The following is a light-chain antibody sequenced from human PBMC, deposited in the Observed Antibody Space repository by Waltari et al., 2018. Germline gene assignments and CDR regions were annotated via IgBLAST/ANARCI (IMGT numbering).Light chain of an antibody. V-gene: IGLV2-8*01. Sequence: QSALTQPPSASGSPGQSVTLSCTGTSSDIGNSKYVSWYQQHPGKAPKLMIYEVIKRPSGVPDRFSSSKSGNTASLTVSGLQAEDEAVYYCSSYAGLKVFGGGTKLTVL. CDR2: EVI. CDR3: SSYAGLKV. CDR1: SSDIGNSKY. J-gene: IGLJ2*01.